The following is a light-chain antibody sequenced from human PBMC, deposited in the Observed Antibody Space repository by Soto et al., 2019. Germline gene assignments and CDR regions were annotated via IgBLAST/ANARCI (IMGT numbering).Light chain of an antibody. CDR3: QQYGSSPET. V-gene: IGKV3-20*01. Sequence: EIVLTQSPVTLSWSPGERATLCCGASQTIASGYLVWYQQKPGQAPRLLIYAASSRATGIPDRFSGTGSGTDFTLTISRLEPEDFAVYYCQQYGSSPETFGQGTKLEI. J-gene: IGKJ2*01. CDR2: AAS. CDR1: QTIASGY.